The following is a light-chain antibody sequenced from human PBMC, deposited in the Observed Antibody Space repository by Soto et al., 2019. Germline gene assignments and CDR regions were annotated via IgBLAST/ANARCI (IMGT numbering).Light chain of an antibody. Sequence: DIQMTQYPSTLSASVGDRVTITCRASQSISNWLAWYQQKPGKAPKLLIYDASSLESGVPSRFSGGGSGTEFTLSISSLQPDDFASYYCQHYNSYPLTFGGGTKVDIK. CDR3: QHYNSYPLT. J-gene: IGKJ4*01. V-gene: IGKV1-5*01. CDR2: DAS. CDR1: QSISNW.